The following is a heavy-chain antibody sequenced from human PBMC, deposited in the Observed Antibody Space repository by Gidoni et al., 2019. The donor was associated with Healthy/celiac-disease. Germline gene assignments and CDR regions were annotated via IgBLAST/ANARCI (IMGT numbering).Heavy chain of an antibody. D-gene: IGHD6-13*01. CDR2: ISYDGSNK. CDR1: GFTFSSYA. Sequence: QVQLVESGGGVVQPGRSLRLSCAASGFTFSSYAMPWVRQAPGKGLEWVAVISYDGSNKYYADSVKGRFTISRDNSKNTLYLQMNSLRAEDTAVYYCAVSSSWAYNWFDPWGQGTLVTVSS. V-gene: IGHV3-30-3*01. CDR3: AVSSSWAYNWFDP. J-gene: IGHJ5*02.